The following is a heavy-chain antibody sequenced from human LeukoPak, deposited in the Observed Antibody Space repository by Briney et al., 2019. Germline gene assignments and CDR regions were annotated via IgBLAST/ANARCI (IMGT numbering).Heavy chain of an antibody. Sequence: GASVKVSCKASGYTFTGYYMHWVRQAPGQGLEWMGWINPNSGGTNYAQKFQGRVTMTRNTSISTAYMELSSLRSEDTAVYYCARYVGVAKTFYYYYYYMDVWGKGTTVTVSS. V-gene: IGHV1-2*02. CDR1: GYTFTGYY. CDR2: INPNSGGT. J-gene: IGHJ6*03. D-gene: IGHD3-3*01. CDR3: ARYVGVAKTFYYYYYYMDV.